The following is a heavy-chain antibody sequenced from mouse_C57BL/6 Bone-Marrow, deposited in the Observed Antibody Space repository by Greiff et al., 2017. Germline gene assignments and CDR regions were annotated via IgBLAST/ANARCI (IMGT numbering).Heavy chain of an antibody. Sequence: EVKLMASGPELVKPGASVKISCKASGYSFTDYNMNWVKQSNGKSLEWIGVINPNYGTTSYNQKFKGKATLTVDQSSSTAYMQLNSLTSEDSAVYYCARGDYGSSYGYYAMDYWGQGTSVTVSS. CDR2: INPNYGTT. D-gene: IGHD1-1*01. J-gene: IGHJ4*01. CDR3: ARGDYGSSYGYYAMDY. V-gene: IGHV1-39*01. CDR1: GYSFTDYN.